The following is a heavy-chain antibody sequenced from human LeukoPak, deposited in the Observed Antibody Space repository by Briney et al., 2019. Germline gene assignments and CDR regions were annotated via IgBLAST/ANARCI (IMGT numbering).Heavy chain of an antibody. CDR1: GYTFTGYY. D-gene: IGHD3-16*01. V-gene: IGHV1-18*04. Sequence: GASVKVSCKASGYTFTGYYMHWVRQAPGQGLEWMGWISTDNGDTNYAQKLQGRVTMTTDTSTSTAYMELRSLRSDDTAVYYCAREGLGELTLDCWGQGTLVTVSS. J-gene: IGHJ4*02. CDR3: AREGLGELTLDC. CDR2: ISTDNGDT.